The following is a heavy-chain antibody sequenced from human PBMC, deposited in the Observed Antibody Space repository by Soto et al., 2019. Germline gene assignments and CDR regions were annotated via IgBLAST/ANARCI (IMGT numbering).Heavy chain of an antibody. Sequence: PSETLSLTCAVSGGSISSSNWWSWVLQSPGKGLEWIGEIFHSGSTNYNPSLSSRVTLSVDKSKNQFSLQLRSVTAADTAVYYCAKMRDAYIQYYFDYWGQGTLVTVSS. J-gene: IGHJ4*02. CDR2: IFHSGST. V-gene: IGHV4-4*02. CDR3: AKMRDAYIQYYFDY. D-gene: IGHD2-2*01. CDR1: GGSISSSNW.